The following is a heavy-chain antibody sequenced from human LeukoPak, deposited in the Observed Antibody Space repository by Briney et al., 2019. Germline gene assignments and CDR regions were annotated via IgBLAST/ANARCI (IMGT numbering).Heavy chain of an antibody. Sequence: GGALRLSRAASGFPFCSYAISWGPQAPGEGLEVVLDISGSGDSTYYGDSVKGRFTISRDNSKNTLYLQMNSLRAEDTAVYYCAKPWHSSREDYWGQGTLVTVSS. J-gene: IGHJ4*02. D-gene: IGHD6-13*01. V-gene: IGHV3-23*01. CDR3: AKPWHSSREDY. CDR1: GFPFCSYA. CDR2: ISGSGDST.